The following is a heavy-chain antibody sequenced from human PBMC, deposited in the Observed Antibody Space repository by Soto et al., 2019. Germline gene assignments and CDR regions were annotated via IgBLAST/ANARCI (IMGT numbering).Heavy chain of an antibody. V-gene: IGHV4-59*01. CDR2: IYYSGST. CDR1: GGSISSYY. J-gene: IGHJ6*02. D-gene: IGHD2-2*01. CDR3: ATFPAPHHYYYGMDV. Sequence: PSETLSLTCTVSGGSISSYYWSWIRQPPGKGLEWIGYIYYSGSTNYNPSLKSRVTISVDTSKNQFSLKLSSVTAADTAVYYCATFPAPHHYYYGMDVWGQGTTVTVSS.